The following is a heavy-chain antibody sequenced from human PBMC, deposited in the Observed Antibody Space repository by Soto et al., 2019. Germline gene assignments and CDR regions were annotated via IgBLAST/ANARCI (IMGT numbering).Heavy chain of an antibody. Sequence: PGGSLRLSCAASGFTFSSYAMSWVRQAPGKGLEWVSAISGSGGSTYYADSVKGRFTISRDNSKNTLYLQMNSLRAEDTAVYYCAKPLPYNYGDLYYFDYWGQGTLVTVSS. V-gene: IGHV3-23*01. D-gene: IGHD4-17*01. CDR3: AKPLPYNYGDLYYFDY. CDR2: ISGSGGST. J-gene: IGHJ4*02. CDR1: GFTFSSYA.